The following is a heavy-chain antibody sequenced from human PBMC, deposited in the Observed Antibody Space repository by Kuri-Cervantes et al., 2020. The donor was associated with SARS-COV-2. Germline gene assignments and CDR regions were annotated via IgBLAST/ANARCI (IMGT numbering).Heavy chain of an antibody. D-gene: IGHD3-10*02. Sequence: GESLKISCAGSGFTFSSFAMAWVRQAPGKGLEWISDITDEGADTYFADSVKGRFTISGDNSKYSLTLQMSSLRAEDTAIYYCVKCSAASHPCYLDYWGQGTLVTVSS. CDR2: ITDEGADT. CDR1: GFTFSSFA. V-gene: IGHV3-23*01. J-gene: IGHJ4*03. CDR3: VKCSAASHPCYLDY.